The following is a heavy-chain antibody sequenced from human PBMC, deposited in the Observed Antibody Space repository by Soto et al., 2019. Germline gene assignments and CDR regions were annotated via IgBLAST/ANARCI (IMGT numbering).Heavy chain of an antibody. V-gene: IGHV4-38-2*01. CDR2: IFHGGNI. CDR3: ARARWYDGFDV. Sequence: SETLSLTFAVAGFFISSGNYWGWIRKPPGKGLEWIGSIFHGGNIYYNPSLKSRSTISVDMSKNQFSLKLNSVTAADTAVYYCARARWYDGFDVWGQGTVVTVS. J-gene: IGHJ3*01. CDR1: GFFISSGNY. D-gene: IGHD2-15*01.